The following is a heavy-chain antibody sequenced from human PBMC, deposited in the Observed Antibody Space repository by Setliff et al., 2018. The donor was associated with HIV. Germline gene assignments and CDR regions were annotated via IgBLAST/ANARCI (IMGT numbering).Heavy chain of an antibody. CDR1: GFTFNDAW. J-gene: IGHJ3*02. V-gene: IGHV3-15*01. CDR2: IRSKTDGETT. CDR3: ILLGMHGALNI. Sequence: GGSLRLSCATSGFTFNDAWMNWVRQAPGKGLEWVGGIRSKTDGETTAYAAPLKGRFTISRDDSKNTLYLQMDSLSTEDTAVYYCILLGMHGALNIWGQGTMVTVSS. D-gene: IGHD7-27*01.